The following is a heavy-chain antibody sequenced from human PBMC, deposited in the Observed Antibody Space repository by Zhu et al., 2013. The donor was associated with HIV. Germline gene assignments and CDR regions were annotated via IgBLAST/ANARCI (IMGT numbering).Heavy chain of an antibody. CDR2: INAGNGNT. CDR3: ARSLVQGVPHFDY. D-gene: IGHD3-10*01. Sequence: QVQLVQSGAEVKKPGASVKVSCKASGYTFNSYGMHWVRQAPGQRLEWMGWINAGNGNTKYSQKFQGRVTITRDTSASTAYMELSSLRSEDTAVYYCARSLVQGVPHFDYWGQGTLVTVSS. J-gene: IGHJ4*02. V-gene: IGHV1-3*01. CDR1: GYTFNSYG.